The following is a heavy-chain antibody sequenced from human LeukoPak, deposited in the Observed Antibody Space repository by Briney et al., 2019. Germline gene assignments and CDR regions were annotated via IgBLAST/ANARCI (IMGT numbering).Heavy chain of an antibody. D-gene: IGHD3-16*02. CDR1: GYTFTSYD. J-gene: IGHJ4*02. V-gene: IGHV1-8*01. CDR2: MNPNSGNT. CDR3: ARGVWGSYRYTPRTRDSYYFDY. Sequence: GASVKVSCKASGYTFTSYDINWVRQATGQGLEWMGWMNPNSGNTGYAQKFQGRVTMTRNTSISTAYMELSSLRSEDTAVYYCARGVWGSYRYTPRTRDSYYFDYWGQGTLVTVSS.